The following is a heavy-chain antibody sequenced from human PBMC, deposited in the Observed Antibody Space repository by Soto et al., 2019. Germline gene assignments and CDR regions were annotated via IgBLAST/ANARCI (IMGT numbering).Heavy chain of an antibody. V-gene: IGHV3-23*01. J-gene: IGHJ4*02. D-gene: IGHD3-10*01. Sequence: TGGSLRLSCAASGFTFRTYAMNWVRQAPGKGLEWISAISGSGSFTHYADSVRGRFTISRDNSQNQLYLQMNNLRGDDTAMYYCAKIPTGSGSSKFDYWGQGIQVTV. CDR1: GFTFRTYA. CDR2: ISGSGSFT. CDR3: AKIPTGSGSSKFDY.